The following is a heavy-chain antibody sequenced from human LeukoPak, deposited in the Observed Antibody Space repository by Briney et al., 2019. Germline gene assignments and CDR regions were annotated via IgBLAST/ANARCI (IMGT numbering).Heavy chain of an antibody. CDR3: AALGDRRGATADAFDI. J-gene: IGHJ3*02. CDR2: IYPGDSDT. V-gene: IGHV5-51*01. Sequence: GESLKISCKGSGYSFTSYWIGWVRQMPGKGLEWMGIIYPGDSDTRYSPSFQGQVTISADKSISTAYLQWSSLKASDTAMYYCAALGDRRGATADAFDIWGQGTMVTVSS. CDR1: GYSFTSYW. D-gene: IGHD1-26*01.